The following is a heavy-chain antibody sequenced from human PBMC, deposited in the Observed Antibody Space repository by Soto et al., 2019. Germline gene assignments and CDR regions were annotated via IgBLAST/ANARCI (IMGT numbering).Heavy chain of an antibody. CDR3: ARSTMADRKIDY. Sequence: PGESLKISCKGSGYSFTSYWISWVRQMPGKGLEWMGKIDPSDSYTNYSPSFQGHVTISADKSISTAYLQWSSLKASDTAMYYCARSTMADRKIDYWGQGTLVTVSS. CDR1: GYSFTSYW. J-gene: IGHJ4*02. V-gene: IGHV5-10-1*01. D-gene: IGHD3-10*01. CDR2: IDPSDSYT.